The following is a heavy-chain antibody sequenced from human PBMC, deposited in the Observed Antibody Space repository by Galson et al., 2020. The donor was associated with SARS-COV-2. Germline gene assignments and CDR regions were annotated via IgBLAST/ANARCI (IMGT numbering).Heavy chain of an antibody. CDR1: GGSISSSSYY. J-gene: IGHJ4*02. V-gene: IGHV4-39*07. D-gene: IGHD6-19*01. CDR2: IYYSGST. Sequence: SETLSLTCTVSGGSISSSSYYWGWIRQPPGKGLEWIGSIYYSGSTYYNPSLKSRVTISVDTSKNQFSLKLSSVTAADTAVYYCARDEDSSGWYVTYWGQGTLVTVSS. CDR3: ARDEDSSGWYVTY.